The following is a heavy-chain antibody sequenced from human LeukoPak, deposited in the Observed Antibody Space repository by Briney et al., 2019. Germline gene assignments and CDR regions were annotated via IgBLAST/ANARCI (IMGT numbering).Heavy chain of an antibody. CDR3: ARRGSNHGGDPL. Sequence: SETLSLTCAVYGGSFSGYYWTWIRQPPGKALEWIGEINHSGSTSNNPSLKSRVTVSVDTSKNQFSLKITSVTAADTAVYCCARRGSNHGGDPLWGQGTLVTVSS. J-gene: IGHJ4*02. V-gene: IGHV4-34*01. CDR1: GGSFSGYY. D-gene: IGHD2-21*02. CDR2: INHSGST.